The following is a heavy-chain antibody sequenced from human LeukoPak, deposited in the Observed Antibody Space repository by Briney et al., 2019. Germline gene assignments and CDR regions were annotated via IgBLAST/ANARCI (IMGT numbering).Heavy chain of an antibody. D-gene: IGHD3-3*01. CDR1: GGSFSGYY. V-gene: IGHV4-34*01. Sequence: SETLSLTCAVYGGSFSGYYWSWIRQPPGKGLEWIGEINHSGSTNYNPSLKSRVTISVDTSKNQFSLKLSSVTAADTAVYYCARRVKRITIFGVVISYYFGYWGQGTLVTVSS. CDR3: ARRVKRITIFGVVISYYFGY. J-gene: IGHJ4*02. CDR2: INHSGST.